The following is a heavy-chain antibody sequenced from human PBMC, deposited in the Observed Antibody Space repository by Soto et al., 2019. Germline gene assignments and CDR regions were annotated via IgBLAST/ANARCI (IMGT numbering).Heavy chain of an antibody. V-gene: IGHV3-33*01. J-gene: IGHJ6*02. D-gene: IGHD3-22*01. CDR2: IWYDGSNK. CDR3: ARDLYYYDSSGYYYYYYGMDV. Sequence: QVQLVESGGGVVQPGRSLRLSCAASGFTFSSYGMHWVRQAPGKGLEWVAVIWYDGSNKYYADSVKGRFTISRDNSKNPLYLQMNSLRAEDTAVYYCARDLYYYDSSGYYYYYYGMDVWGQGTTVTVSS. CDR1: GFTFSSYG.